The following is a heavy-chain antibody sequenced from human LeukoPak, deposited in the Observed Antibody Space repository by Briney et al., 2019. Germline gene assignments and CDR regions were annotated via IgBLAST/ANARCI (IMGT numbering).Heavy chain of an antibody. J-gene: IGHJ4*02. CDR3: ARGSDIVVVVAAAPPLVIDY. CDR1: GFTFSSYA. Sequence: GGSLRLPYAASGFTFSSYAMHWVRQAPGKGLEWVAVISYDGSNKYYADSVKGRFTISRDNSKNTLYLQMNSLRAEDTAVYYCARGSDIVVVVAAAPPLVIDYWGQGTLVTVSS. V-gene: IGHV3-30*04. D-gene: IGHD2-15*01. CDR2: ISYDGSNK.